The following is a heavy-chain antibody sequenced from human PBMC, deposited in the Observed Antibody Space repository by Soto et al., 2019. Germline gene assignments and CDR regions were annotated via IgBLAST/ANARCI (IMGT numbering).Heavy chain of an antibody. V-gene: IGHV4-59*08. CDR2: VYNSGTT. CDR3: ARQGRSFSL. Sequence: QVQLQESGPGLVKPSETLSLTCTVSGVSISSYYWSWIRQPPGKGLEWIGYVYNSGTTNYNPSLKSRITISEDTSKNQFSLKLSSVTAADTAVYYCARQGRSFSLWGRGTLVTVSS. J-gene: IGHJ2*01. CDR1: GVSISSYY.